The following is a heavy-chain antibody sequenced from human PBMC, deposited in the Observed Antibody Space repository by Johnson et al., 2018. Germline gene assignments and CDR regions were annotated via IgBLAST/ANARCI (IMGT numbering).Heavy chain of an antibody. CDR2: ISYDGSNK. J-gene: IGHJ6*02. V-gene: IGHV3-30*18. Sequence: VQLVESGGGVVQPGRSLRLSCAASGFTFSSYGMHWVRQAPGKGLEWVAVISYDGSNKYYADSVKGGFTISRDNSKNTLYLQMNSLSAEDTAVYYCAKGPRYYGSGSSAYYYYYGMDVWGQGTTVTVSS. CDR3: AKGPRYYGSGSSAYYYYYGMDV. D-gene: IGHD3-10*01. CDR1: GFTFSSYG.